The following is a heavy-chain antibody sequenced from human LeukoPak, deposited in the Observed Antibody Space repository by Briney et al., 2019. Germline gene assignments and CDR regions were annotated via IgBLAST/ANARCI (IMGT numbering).Heavy chain of an antibody. D-gene: IGHD6-6*01. Sequence: PGGSLRLSCAASGFTFSSYWMSWVRQAPGKGLEWVANIKQDGSEKYYVDSVKGRFTISRDNAKNSLYLQMNSLRAEDTAVYYCARVDYSTSSGAFDIWGQGTMVTVSS. V-gene: IGHV3-7*03. CDR1: GFTFSSYW. J-gene: IGHJ3*02. CDR3: ARVDYSTSSGAFDI. CDR2: IKQDGSEK.